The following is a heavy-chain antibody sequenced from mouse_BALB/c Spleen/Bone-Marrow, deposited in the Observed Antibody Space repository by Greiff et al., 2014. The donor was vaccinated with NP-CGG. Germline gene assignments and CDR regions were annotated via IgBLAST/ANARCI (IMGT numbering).Heavy chain of an antibody. CDR3: ARAWCDY. CDR2: IYPGDGDT. D-gene: IGHD1-1*02. CDR1: GYTFTSYW. V-gene: IGHV1-87*01. J-gene: IGHJ2*01. Sequence: VQVVESGAELARPGASVKLSCKASGYTFTSYWMQWVKQRPGQGLEWIGAIYPGDGDTRYTQKFKGKATLTADKSSSTAYMQLSSLASEDSAVYYCARAWCDYWGQGTTLTVSS.